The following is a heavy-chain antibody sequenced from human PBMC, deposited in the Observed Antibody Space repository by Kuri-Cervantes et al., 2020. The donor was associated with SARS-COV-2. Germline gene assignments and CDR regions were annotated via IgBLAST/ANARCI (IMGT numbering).Heavy chain of an antibody. CDR3: ARIYRSGYFNWFDP. CDR1: GFTFSSYG. V-gene: IGHV3-30*19. J-gene: IGHJ5*02. Sequence: GESLKISCAASGFTFSSYGMHWVRQAPGKGLEWVAVVSYDGSSKYYADSVKGRFTITRDNSKNTLYLQMNSLRAEDTAVYYCARIYRSGYFNWFDPWGQGTLVTVSS. CDR2: VSYDGSSK. D-gene: IGHD3-22*01.